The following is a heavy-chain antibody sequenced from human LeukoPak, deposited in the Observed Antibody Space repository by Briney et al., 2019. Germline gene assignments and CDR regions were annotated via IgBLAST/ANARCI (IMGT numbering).Heavy chain of an antibody. Sequence: GGSLRLSCAASGFALSDYYMSWIRQAPGKGLQWVSYISSSSIYTNYADAVKGRFTISRDKSKNTLFLQMNSLRAEDTAVYYCAKSYGDYLGYFDSWGQGTLVTVSS. V-gene: IGHV3-11*03. CDR1: GFALSDYY. CDR2: ISSSSIYT. CDR3: AKSYGDYLGYFDS. D-gene: IGHD4-17*01. J-gene: IGHJ4*02.